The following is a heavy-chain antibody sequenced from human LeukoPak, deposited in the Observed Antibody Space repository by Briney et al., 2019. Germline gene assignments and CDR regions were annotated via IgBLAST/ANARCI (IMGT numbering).Heavy chain of an antibody. CDR2: ISSSGSTI. CDR1: GFTFSSYE. CDR3: ARDRQLLWAYYFDY. J-gene: IGHJ4*02. V-gene: IGHV3-48*03. Sequence: PGGSLTLSCAASGFTFSSYEMNWVRQAPGKGVDWVSYISSSGSTIYYADSVNDRFTISRDNAKNSLYLQMNSLRGEDTAVYYCARDRQLLWAYYFDYWGQGTLVTVSS. D-gene: IGHD2-2*01.